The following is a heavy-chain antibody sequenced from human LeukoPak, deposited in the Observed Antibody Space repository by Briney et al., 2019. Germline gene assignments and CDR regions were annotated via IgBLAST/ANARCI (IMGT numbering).Heavy chain of an antibody. CDR1: GGTFSSYA. Sequence: SVKVSCKASGGTFSSYAISWVRQAPGQGLDWIGGIIPICGTANYAQKFQGRVTITADESTSTAYMELSSLRSEDTAVYYCASGEGPIFGVVVYYFDYWGQGTLVTVSS. V-gene: IGHV1-69*01. CDR2: IIPICGTA. J-gene: IGHJ4*02. CDR3: ASGEGPIFGVVVYYFDY. D-gene: IGHD3-3*01.